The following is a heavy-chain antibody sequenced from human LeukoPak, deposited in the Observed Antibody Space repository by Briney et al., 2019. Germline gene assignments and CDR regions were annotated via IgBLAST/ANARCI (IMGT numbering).Heavy chain of an antibody. J-gene: IGHJ4*02. CDR2: INPSGGIT. CDR3: ARRGHGGSYLDY. CDR1: GYTFNTYY. V-gene: IGHV1-46*02. Sequence: ASVKVSCKASGYTFNTYYIHWERQAPGQGLEWMGIINPSGGITTYAQKFQGRVTMTRDTSTSTVYMELSSLTSEDTAVYYCARRGHGGSYLDYWGQGTLVTVSS. D-gene: IGHD1-26*01.